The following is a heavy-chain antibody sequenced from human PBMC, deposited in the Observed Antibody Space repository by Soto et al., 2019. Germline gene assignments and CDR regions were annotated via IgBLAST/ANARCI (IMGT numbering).Heavy chain of an antibody. J-gene: IGHJ5*02. Sequence: QVQLVQSGAEVKKPGASVKVSCKVSGYTLTELSMHWVRQAPGKGLEWMGGFDPEDGETIYAQKFQGRVTMTEDTSTDTAYMELSSLRSEDTAVYYCATVLRLSGDYGEYEGVGWFDPWGQGTLVSVSS. V-gene: IGHV1-24*01. CDR2: FDPEDGET. CDR3: ATVLRLSGDYGEYEGVGWFDP. D-gene: IGHD4-17*01. CDR1: GYTLTELS.